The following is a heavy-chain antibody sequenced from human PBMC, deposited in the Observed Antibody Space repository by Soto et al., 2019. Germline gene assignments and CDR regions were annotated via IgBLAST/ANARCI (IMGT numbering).Heavy chain of an antibody. Sequence: GGSLRLSCAASGFTFSSYSMNWVRQAPGKGLEWVSSISSSSSYIYYADSVKGRFTISRDNAKNSLYLQMNSLRAEDTAVYYCARGAADPNYYGSGRGLFDPWGQGTLVTVSS. V-gene: IGHV3-21*01. CDR1: GFTFSSYS. D-gene: IGHD3-10*01. J-gene: IGHJ5*02. CDR3: ARGAADPNYYGSGRGLFDP. CDR2: ISSSSSYI.